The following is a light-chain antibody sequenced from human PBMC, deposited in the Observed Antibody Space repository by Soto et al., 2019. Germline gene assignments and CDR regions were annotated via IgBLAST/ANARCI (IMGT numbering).Light chain of an antibody. CDR1: QSVSSTY. CDR2: GAS. CDR3: QHYGDSFT. J-gene: IGKJ3*01. Sequence: EIVLTQSPGTLSLSPGERAALSCRASQSVSSTYIAWYQKKPGQAPRLLIYGASGRASGIPDRFSGSGSGTDFSLIISRLEPEDFAVYYCQHYGDSFTVGPGTTVEIK. V-gene: IGKV3-20*01.